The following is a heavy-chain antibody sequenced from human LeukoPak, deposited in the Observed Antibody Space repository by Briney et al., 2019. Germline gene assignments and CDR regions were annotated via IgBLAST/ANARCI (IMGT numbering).Heavy chain of an antibody. J-gene: IGHJ4*02. CDR3: ATLSYSSGWYGFDY. CDR2: INPNSGGT. D-gene: IGHD6-19*01. V-gene: IGHV1-2*02. CDR1: GYTFTGYY. Sequence: ASVKVSCKASGYTFTGYYMHWVRQAPGRGLEWMGWINPNSGGTNYAQKFQGRVTMTRDTSISTAYMELSRLRSDDTAVYYCATLSYSSGWYGFDYWGQGTLVTVSS.